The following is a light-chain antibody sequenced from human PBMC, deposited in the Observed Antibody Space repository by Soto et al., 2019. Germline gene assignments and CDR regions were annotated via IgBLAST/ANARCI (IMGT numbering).Light chain of an antibody. V-gene: IGLV4-69*01. CDR1: SGHSSYA. CDR3: QTWGTGIHVV. Sequence: QSVLTQSPSASASLGASVKLTCTLSSGHSSYAIAWHQQQPEKGPRYLMKLDSDGSHTKGDAIPDRFSGSISGAERYLTNASLQSEDEADYYCQTWGTGIHVVFGGGTKLTVL. CDR2: LDSDGSH. J-gene: IGLJ2*01.